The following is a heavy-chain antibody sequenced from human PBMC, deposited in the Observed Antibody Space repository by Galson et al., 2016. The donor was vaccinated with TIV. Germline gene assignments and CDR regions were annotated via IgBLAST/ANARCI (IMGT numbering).Heavy chain of an antibody. Sequence: SLRLSCAASGFTFSSYWISWVRQAPGKGLEWVANIKHNGYEKYYVDSVRGRFTISRDNAENSLYLLQMNSLRAGDTAVYYCARELRQDAFDIWGQGTMVTVSS. CDR2: IKHNGYEK. CDR1: GFTFSSYW. CDR3: ARELRQDAFDI. V-gene: IGHV3-7*01. D-gene: IGHD6-25*01. J-gene: IGHJ3*02.